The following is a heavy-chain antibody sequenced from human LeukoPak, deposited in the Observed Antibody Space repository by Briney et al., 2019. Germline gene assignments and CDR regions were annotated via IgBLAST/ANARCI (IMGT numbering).Heavy chain of an antibody. CDR2: VSNDGSNQ. D-gene: IGHD1-26*01. CDR3: AACSGSQGYFDY. Sequence: GGSLRLSCAASGFTFTYYAMHWVRQAPGKGLEWVSVVSNDGSNQDYTDSVKGRFIISRDNSKNTLYLQMNSLRAEDTAVYYCAACSGSQGYFDYWGQGTLVTVSS. CDR1: GFTFTYYA. V-gene: IGHV3-30*14. J-gene: IGHJ4*02.